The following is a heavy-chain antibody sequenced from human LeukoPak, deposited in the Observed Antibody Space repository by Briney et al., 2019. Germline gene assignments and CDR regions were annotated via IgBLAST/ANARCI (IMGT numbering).Heavy chain of an antibody. CDR3: ARVGVNDYGDYVPAALDY. J-gene: IGHJ4*02. CDR2: IYSGGNT. D-gene: IGHD4-17*01. Sequence: PGGSLRLSCAASGFTFSSYSMNWVRQAPGKGLEWVSVIYSGGNTYYADSVKGRFTISRDNSKNTLYLQMNSLRAEDTAVYYCARVGVNDYGDYVPAALDYWGQGTLVTVSS. V-gene: IGHV3-66*01. CDR1: GFTFSSYS.